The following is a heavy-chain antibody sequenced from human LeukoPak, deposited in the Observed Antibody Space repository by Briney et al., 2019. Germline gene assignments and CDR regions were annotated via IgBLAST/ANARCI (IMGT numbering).Heavy chain of an antibody. CDR3: ARYGQQLVSDY. CDR2: ISSSGSTL. CDR1: GFTFSNYE. V-gene: IGHV3-48*03. J-gene: IGHJ4*02. Sequence: GGSLRLSCAASGFTFSNYEMYWVRQAPGKGLEWLSYISSSGSTLYYADSVKGRFTVSRDNAKSSLYLQMNSLRADDTAVYYCARYGQQLVSDYWGQGTLLTVSS. D-gene: IGHD6-13*01.